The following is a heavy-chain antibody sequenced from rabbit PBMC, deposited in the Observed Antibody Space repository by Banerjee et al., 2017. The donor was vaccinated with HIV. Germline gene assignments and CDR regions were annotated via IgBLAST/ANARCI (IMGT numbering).Heavy chain of an antibody. CDR1: GFTLSSYW. CDR3: ARAGSTDYTYFDL. V-gene: IGHV1S45*01. CDR2: MDAGSSGST. Sequence: QEQLEESGGDLVKPEGSLTLTCTASGFTLSSYWICWVRQAPGKGLEWIACMDAGSSGSTYYANWAKGRFTISKTSSTTVTLQLTSLTVADTATYFCARAGSTDYTYFDLWGPGTLVTVS. D-gene: IGHD8-1*01. J-gene: IGHJ4*01.